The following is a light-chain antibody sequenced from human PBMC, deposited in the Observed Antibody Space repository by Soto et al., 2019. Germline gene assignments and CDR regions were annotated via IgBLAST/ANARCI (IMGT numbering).Light chain of an antibody. J-gene: IGLJ1*01. CDR2: TNN. V-gene: IGLV1-44*01. Sequence: LTQPPSASGTPGQRVTISCSGSSSNVGSNTVSWFQQLPGTAPKPLIYTNNQRPSGVPDRFSGSKSGTSASLAISGLQSEDEADYYCAAWDDSLNGHVFGTGTKVTVL. CDR1: SSNVGSNT. CDR3: AAWDDSLNGHV.